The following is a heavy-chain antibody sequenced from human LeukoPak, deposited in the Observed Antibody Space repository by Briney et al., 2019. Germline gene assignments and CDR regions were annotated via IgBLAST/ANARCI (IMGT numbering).Heavy chain of an antibody. D-gene: IGHD6-19*01. V-gene: IGHV3-30-3*01. J-gene: IGHJ4*02. CDR1: GFTFSSYA. CDR3: ARDCQWLVIGGVDY. CDR2: ISYDGSNK. Sequence: GRSLRLSCAASGFTFSSYAMHWVRQAPGKGLEWVAVISYDGSNKYYADSVKGRFTISRDNSKNTLYLQMNSLRAEDTAVYYCARDCQWLVIGGVDYWGQGTLVTVSS.